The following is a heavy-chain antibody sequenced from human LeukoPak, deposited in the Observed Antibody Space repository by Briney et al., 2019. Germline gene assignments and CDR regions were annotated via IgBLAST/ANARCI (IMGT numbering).Heavy chain of an antibody. CDR1: GGSISSSSNY. J-gene: IGHJ5*02. CDR2: IYSTGNT. CDR3: ARGGESGYDT. V-gene: IGHV4-39*01. Sequence: SETLSLTCTVSGGSISSSSNYWGWIRQPPGKGLEWIGTIYSTGNTYYNPSLKGRLTISVDTSKNQFSLKLNSVTAADTAVYYCARGGESGYDTWGQGSLVTVSS. D-gene: IGHD5-12*01.